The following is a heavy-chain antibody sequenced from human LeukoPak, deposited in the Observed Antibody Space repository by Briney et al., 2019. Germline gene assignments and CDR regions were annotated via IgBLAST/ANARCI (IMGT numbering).Heavy chain of an antibody. D-gene: IGHD3-22*01. V-gene: IGHV3-48*03. CDR2: ISSSGSTI. Sequence: GGSLRLSCAASGFTFSSYEMNWVRQAPGKGLEWVSYISSSGSTIYYADSVKGRFTISRDNAKNSLYLQMDSLRGEDTAVYYCATGGVHYYDSSADYWGKGTTVTVSS. J-gene: IGHJ6*04. CDR1: GFTFSSYE. CDR3: ATGGVHYYDSSADY.